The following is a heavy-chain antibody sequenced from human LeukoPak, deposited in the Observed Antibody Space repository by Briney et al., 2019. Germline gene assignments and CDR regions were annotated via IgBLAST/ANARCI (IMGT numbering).Heavy chain of an antibody. J-gene: IGHJ4*02. CDR1: GYTFTGYY. CDR3: ARDGGEKSLDY. D-gene: IGHD2-15*01. Sequence: ASVKVSCKASGYTFTGYYLHWVRQAPGQGLEWMGWINPNNGDTNYAQKFQGRVTMTRDTSISTAYMELNRLRSDDTAVFYCARDGGEKSLDYWGQGALVTVSS. V-gene: IGHV1-2*02. CDR2: INPNNGDT.